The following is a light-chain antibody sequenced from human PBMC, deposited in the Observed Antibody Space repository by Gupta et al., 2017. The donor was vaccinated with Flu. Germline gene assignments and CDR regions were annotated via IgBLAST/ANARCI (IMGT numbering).Light chain of an antibody. V-gene: IGKV1-9*01. Sequence: DIQLTQSPSFLSASVGDRVTITCRASQGISTYLAWYQQTPGKAPELLIYAASTLQSGVPSRFSGSGSGTEFTLTISSLQPEDFATYYCHQLNSYPATFGGGTKVTIK. CDR1: QGISTY. CDR2: AAS. CDR3: HQLNSYPAT. J-gene: IGKJ4*01.